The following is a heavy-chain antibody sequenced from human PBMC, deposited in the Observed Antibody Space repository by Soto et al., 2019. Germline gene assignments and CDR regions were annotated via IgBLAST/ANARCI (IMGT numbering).Heavy chain of an antibody. D-gene: IGHD1-26*01. Sequence: GGSLRLSCAASGFTLSSYWMHWVPQVPGQGLVWVSRINTDGSATNYADSVKGRFTMSRDNARNTMYLQMNSLRAEDTAVYYCVRGYSDYWGQGTLVTVSS. J-gene: IGHJ4*02. CDR2: INTDGSAT. CDR1: GFTLSSYW. CDR3: VRGYSDY. V-gene: IGHV3-74*01.